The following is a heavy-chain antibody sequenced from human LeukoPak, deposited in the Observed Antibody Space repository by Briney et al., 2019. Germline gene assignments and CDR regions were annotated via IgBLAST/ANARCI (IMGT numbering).Heavy chain of an antibody. CDR1: GYTFTSYD. J-gene: IGHJ4*02. D-gene: IGHD3-22*01. V-gene: IGHV1-8*01. CDR3: ARFSYYYDSSGYYYVGFDY. CDR2: MNPNSGNT. Sequence: ASVKVSCKASGYTFTSYDINWVRQATGQGLEWMGWMNPNSGNTGYAQRFQGRVTTTRNTSISTAYMELSSLRSEDTAVYYCARFSYYYDSSGYYYVGFDYWGQGTLVTVSS.